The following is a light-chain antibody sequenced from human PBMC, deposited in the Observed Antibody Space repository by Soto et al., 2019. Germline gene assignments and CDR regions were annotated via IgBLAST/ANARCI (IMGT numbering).Light chain of an antibody. CDR3: QQYGSSPFT. V-gene: IGKV3-20*01. CDR2: GAS. CDR1: QSVSSSY. Sequence: EIVLTQSPGTLSLSPGERATLSCRASQSVSSSYLAWYQQKPGQAPRLLIYGASSRAPGIPDRFSGSGSGTDFTLTISRLEPEDFAVSYCQQYGSSPFTFGPGTKVDIK. J-gene: IGKJ3*01.